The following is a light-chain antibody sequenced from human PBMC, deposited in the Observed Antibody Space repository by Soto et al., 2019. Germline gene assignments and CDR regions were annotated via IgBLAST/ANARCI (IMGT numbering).Light chain of an antibody. J-gene: IGKJ5*01. CDR2: DAS. V-gene: IGKV3-15*01. CDR1: QSVTTN. Sequence: EIVMTQSPATLSVSPGESASLSCRASQSVTTNLAWYQQKPGQAPRLLIFDASTRATGIPDRFSGSGSGTDFTLTITSLQSEDFAVYYCRQSKNWPPITFGQGTRLEIK. CDR3: RQSKNWPPIT.